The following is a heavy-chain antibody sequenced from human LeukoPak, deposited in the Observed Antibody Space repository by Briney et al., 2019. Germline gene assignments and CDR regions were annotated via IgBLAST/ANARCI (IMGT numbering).Heavy chain of an antibody. CDR2: INHSGST. J-gene: IGHJ4*02. CDR1: GGSFSGYY. V-gene: IGHV4-34*01. Sequence: SETLSLTCAVYGGSFSGYYWSWIRQPPGKGLEWIGEINHSGSTNYNPSLKSRVTISVDTSKNQFSLKLSSVTAADTAVYYCARGGRAPDYWGQGTLVTVSS. CDR3: ARGGRAPDY.